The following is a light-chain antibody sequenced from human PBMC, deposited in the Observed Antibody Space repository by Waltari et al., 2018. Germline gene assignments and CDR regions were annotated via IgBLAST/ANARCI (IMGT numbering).Light chain of an antibody. CDR2: AAS. Sequence: AIRMTQSPSSLSASTGDRVTITCRASQGISSYLAGYQQKPGKAPKLLIYAASTLQSGVPSRFSGSGSGTDFTLTISCLQSEDFATYYCQQYYSYPQLTFGGGTKVEIK. CDR1: QGISSY. V-gene: IGKV1-8*01. J-gene: IGKJ4*01. CDR3: QQYYSYPQLT.